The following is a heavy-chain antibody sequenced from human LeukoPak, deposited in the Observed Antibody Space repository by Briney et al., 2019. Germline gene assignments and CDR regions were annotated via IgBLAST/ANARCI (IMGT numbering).Heavy chain of an antibody. CDR3: ARTYSSSWRYFDY. V-gene: IGHV1-2*02. Sequence: GASVKVSCKASGYTFTGYYMHWVRQAPGQGLEWMGWINPNSGGTNYAQKFQGRVTMTRDTSISTAYMELSSLRSEDTAFYYCARTYSSSWRYFDYWGQGTLVTVSS. CDR2: INPNSGGT. J-gene: IGHJ4*02. CDR1: GYTFTGYY. D-gene: IGHD6-13*01.